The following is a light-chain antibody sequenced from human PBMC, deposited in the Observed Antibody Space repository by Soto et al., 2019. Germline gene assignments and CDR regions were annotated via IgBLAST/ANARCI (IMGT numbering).Light chain of an antibody. Sequence: DIPMTQSPSSLSASVGDRVTITCQASQDIREYVNWYQLKPGKAPRLLIYDASHLETGVPSKFSGSRSGTDFTFTINALQPEDNATYCCQQYDSLPYTFRQGTKLEIK. CDR2: DAS. CDR1: QDIREY. J-gene: IGKJ2*01. CDR3: QQYDSLPYT. V-gene: IGKV1-33*01.